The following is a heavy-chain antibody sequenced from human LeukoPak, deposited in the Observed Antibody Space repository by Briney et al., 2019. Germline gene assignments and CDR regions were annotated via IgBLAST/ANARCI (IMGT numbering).Heavy chain of an antibody. Sequence: SQTLPLTCAISGDSVSSNSAIWNWIRQSPSRGLEWLGRTYYRSKWYIDYGASVKSRITINADTSKNQFSLQLNSVTPEDTAVYYCARGNYASGFNPWGQGTLVTVSS. CDR1: GDSVSSNSAI. CDR3: ARGNYASGFNP. CDR2: TYYRSKWYI. J-gene: IGHJ5*02. D-gene: IGHD3-10*01. V-gene: IGHV6-1*01.